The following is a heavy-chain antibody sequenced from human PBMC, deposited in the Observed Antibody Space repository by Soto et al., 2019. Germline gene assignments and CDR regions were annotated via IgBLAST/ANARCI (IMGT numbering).Heavy chain of an antibody. J-gene: IGHJ1*01. D-gene: IGHD2-15*01. V-gene: IGHV4-34*01. Sequence: QVQLQQWGAGLLKPSETLSLTCAVYGGSFSGYYWSWIRQPPGKGLEWIGEINHSGSTNYNPSLKIRVTISVDTSKNQFSLKLSSVTAADTAVYYCARRGYCSGGSCYRLPGYFQHWGQGTLVTVSS. CDR1: GGSFSGYY. CDR2: INHSGST. CDR3: ARRGYCSGGSCYRLPGYFQH.